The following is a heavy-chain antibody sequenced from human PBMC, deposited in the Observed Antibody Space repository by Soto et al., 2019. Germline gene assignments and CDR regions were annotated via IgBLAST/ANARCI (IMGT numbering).Heavy chain of an antibody. CDR1: GGSFSGYY. CDR2: INHSGST. V-gene: IGHV4-34*01. J-gene: IGHJ3*02. Sequence: QVQLQQWGAGLLKPSETLSLTCAVYGGSFSGYYWSWIRQPPGKGLEWIGEINHSGSTNYNPSLKSRVTISVDTSKNQFSLKLSSVTAAETAVYYCARGAAAGPDAFDIWGQGKMVTVSS. CDR3: ARGAAAGPDAFDI. D-gene: IGHD6-13*01.